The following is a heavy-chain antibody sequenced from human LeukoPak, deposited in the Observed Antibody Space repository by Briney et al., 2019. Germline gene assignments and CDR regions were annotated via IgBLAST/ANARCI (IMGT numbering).Heavy chain of an antibody. Sequence: SQCLSLAWAVDGASLSGYYCSCNRQPPRKWLEWIVAITDSGSTNVDPSLKSRVTISVDTSKNQSSLKLSSETAADTAVYYWARGGLFAHIVVGTAMNAFGIWGQGKVVTVSP. J-gene: IGHJ3*02. CDR3: ARGGLFAHIVVGTAMNAFGI. CDR1: GASLSGYY. V-gene: IGHV4-34*01. D-gene: IGHD2-21*02. CDR2: ITDSGST.